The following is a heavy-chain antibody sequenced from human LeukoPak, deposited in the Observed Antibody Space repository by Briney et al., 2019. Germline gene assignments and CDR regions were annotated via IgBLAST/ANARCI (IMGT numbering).Heavy chain of an antibody. Sequence: SETLSLTCTVSGGSISSYYWSWIRQPPGKGLEWFGYIYYSGSTNYNPSLKSRVTISVDTSKSQFSLKLSSVTAADTAVYYCARDNGGCSGGSCYPFDYWGQGTLVTVSS. V-gene: IGHV4-59*01. CDR1: GGSISSYY. J-gene: IGHJ4*02. CDR3: ARDNGGCSGGSCYPFDY. D-gene: IGHD2-15*01. CDR2: IYYSGST.